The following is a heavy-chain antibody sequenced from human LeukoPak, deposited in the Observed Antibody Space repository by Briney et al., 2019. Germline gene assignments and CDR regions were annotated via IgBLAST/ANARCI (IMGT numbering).Heavy chain of an antibody. D-gene: IGHD2-2*01. V-gene: IGHV3-23*01. Sequence: GSLRLSCAASGFTFSSYAMSWVRQAPGKGLEWVSAISGSGGSTYYADSVKGRFTISRDNSKNTLYLQMNSLKIEDTAMYYCTRDGIKIATNQLFDYWGQGTLVTVSS. CDR1: GFTFSSYA. CDR3: TRDGIKIATNQLFDY. CDR2: ISGSGGST. J-gene: IGHJ4*02.